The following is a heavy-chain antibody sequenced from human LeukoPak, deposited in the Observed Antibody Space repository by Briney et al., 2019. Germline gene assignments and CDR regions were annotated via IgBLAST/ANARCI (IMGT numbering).Heavy chain of an antibody. CDR1: GGSISSYY. CDR2: IYYSGST. D-gene: IGHD5-18*01. J-gene: IGHJ6*03. Sequence: SETLSLTCTVSGGSISSYYWSWIRQPPGKGLEWIGYIYYSGSTNYNPSLKSRVTISVDTSKNQFSLKLNSVTATDTAVYFCARTTEGGYTYDYFYYYYMDVWGKGTTVTISS. CDR3: ARTTEGGYTYDYFYYYYMDV. V-gene: IGHV4-59*01.